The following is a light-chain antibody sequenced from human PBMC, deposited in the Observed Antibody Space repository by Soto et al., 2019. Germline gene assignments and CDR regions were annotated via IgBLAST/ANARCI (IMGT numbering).Light chain of an antibody. CDR3: QKYNTGPFT. J-gene: IGKJ3*01. Sequence: DIQRTQSPSSLSASVGDRVTITCRASQGIGNYLAWFQQKSGEVPKFLIYAASTLESRVPSRFSGSGSGTYFTLTISSLQPEDVATYYCQKYNTGPFTFGPGTKVDIK. V-gene: IGKV1-27*01. CDR1: QGIGNY. CDR2: AAS.